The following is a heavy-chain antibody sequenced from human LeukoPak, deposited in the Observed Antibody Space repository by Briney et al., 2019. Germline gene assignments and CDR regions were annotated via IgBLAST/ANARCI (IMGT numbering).Heavy chain of an antibody. CDR2: ISGSGGST. CDR1: GFTFSSYA. Sequence: GGSLRLSCAASGFTFSSYAMGWVRQAPGKGLEWVSGISGSGGSTYYADSVKGRFTISRDNSKNTLYLQMNSLRAEDTAVYYCAKLPRYVFVDCWFDPWGQGTLVSVSS. CDR3: AKLPRYVFVDCWFDP. V-gene: IGHV3-23*01. J-gene: IGHJ5*02. D-gene: IGHD2-21*01.